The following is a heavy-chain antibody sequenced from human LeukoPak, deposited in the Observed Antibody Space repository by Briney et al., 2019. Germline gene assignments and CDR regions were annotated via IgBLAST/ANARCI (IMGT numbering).Heavy chain of an antibody. CDR2: IYSGGST. J-gene: IGHJ6*03. Sequence: PGGSLRLSCAASGFTVSSNYMSWVRQAPGKGLEWVSVIYSGGSTYYADSVKGRFTISRDNSKNTLYLQMNSLRAEDTAVYYCARMYGSIFGVVIKTYYYYYMDVWGKGTTVTVSS. CDR3: ARMYGSIFGVVIKTYYYYYMDV. V-gene: IGHV3-53*01. D-gene: IGHD3-3*01. CDR1: GFTVSSNY.